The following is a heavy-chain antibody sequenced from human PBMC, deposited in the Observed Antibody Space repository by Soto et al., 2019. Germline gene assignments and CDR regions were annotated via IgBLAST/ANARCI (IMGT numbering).Heavy chain of an antibody. CDR3: ARHTEWNSSSWYLVAGDY. CDR1: GGSISSSSYY. V-gene: IGHV4-39*01. J-gene: IGHJ4*02. D-gene: IGHD6-13*01. Sequence: PSETLSLTCTVSGGSISSSSYYWGWIRQPPGKGLEWIGSIYYSGSTYYNPSLKSRVTISVDTSKNQFSLKLSSVTAADTAVYYCARHTEWNSSSWYLVAGDYWGQGTLVTVSS. CDR2: IYYSGST.